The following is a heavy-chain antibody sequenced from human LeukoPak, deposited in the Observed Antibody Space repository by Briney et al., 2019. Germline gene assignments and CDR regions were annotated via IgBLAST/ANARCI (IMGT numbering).Heavy chain of an antibody. CDR1: GYSFTNYW. CDR2: VFPADSDT. Sequence: GESLKISCKGSGYSFTNYWIGWVRQMPGKGLEWMGIVFPADSDTRYSPSFQGQVTISADKSISTAYLQWRSLKASDTAMYYCARRGYSGYESDYWGQGTLVTVSS. V-gene: IGHV5-51*01. D-gene: IGHD5-12*01. CDR3: ARRGYSGYESDY. J-gene: IGHJ4*02.